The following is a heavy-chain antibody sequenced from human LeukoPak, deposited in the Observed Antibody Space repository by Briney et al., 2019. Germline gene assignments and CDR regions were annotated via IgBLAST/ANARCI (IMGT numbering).Heavy chain of an antibody. CDR1: GYSFTTYW. D-gene: IGHD5-12*01. Sequence: GESLKISCKGSGYSFTTYWIGWVRQMPGKGLEWVGIIYPGDSDTRYSPSFQGQVTISADKSISTAYLQWSSLKASDTAMYYCARGASGYDLRNWFDPWGQGTLVTVSS. CDR2: IYPGDSDT. CDR3: ARGASGYDLRNWFDP. V-gene: IGHV5-51*01. J-gene: IGHJ5*02.